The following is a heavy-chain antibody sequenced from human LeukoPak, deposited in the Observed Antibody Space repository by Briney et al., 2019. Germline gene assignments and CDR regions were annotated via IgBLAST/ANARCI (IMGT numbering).Heavy chain of an antibody. D-gene: IGHD4-17*01. V-gene: IGHV3-30-3*01. CDR3: AKDTPTTVTPSY. CDR2: ISYDGSNK. Sequence: GGSLRLSCAASGYTFSSYAMHWVRQAPGKGLEWVAVISYDGSNKYYADSVKGRFTISRDNSKNTLYLQMNSLRAEDTALYYCAKDTPTTVTPSYWGQGTLVTVSS. CDR1: GYTFSSYA. J-gene: IGHJ4*02.